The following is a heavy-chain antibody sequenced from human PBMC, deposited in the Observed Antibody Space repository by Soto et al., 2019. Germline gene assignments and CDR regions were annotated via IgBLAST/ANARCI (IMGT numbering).Heavy chain of an antibody. J-gene: IGHJ4*02. V-gene: IGHV4-30-2*01. D-gene: IGHD2-2*01. CDR3: ARGDYQYSIDY. CDR1: GDSMTSGDYS. CDR2: IYRTGNT. Sequence: PSETLSLTCTVSGDSMTSGDYSWSWIRQPPGKGLEWRGYIYRTGNTHYSPSLKSRVSISQDRSKNQFSLELTSVTAADTAVYYCARGDYQYSIDYWGRGTLVTVSS.